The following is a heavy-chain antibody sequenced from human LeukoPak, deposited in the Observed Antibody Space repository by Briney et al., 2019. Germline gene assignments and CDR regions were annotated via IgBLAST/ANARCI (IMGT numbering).Heavy chain of an antibody. D-gene: IGHD3-3*01. V-gene: IGHV5-51*01. CDR3: ARRASSYDLDY. Sequence: GESLKISCKGSGYSFTSYWIGWVRQMPGKGLGWMGIIYPGDSDTRYSPSFQGQVTISADKCISTAYLQWSSLKASDTALYYCARRASSYDLDYWGQGTLVTVSS. CDR2: IYPGDSDT. J-gene: IGHJ4*02. CDR1: GYSFTSYW.